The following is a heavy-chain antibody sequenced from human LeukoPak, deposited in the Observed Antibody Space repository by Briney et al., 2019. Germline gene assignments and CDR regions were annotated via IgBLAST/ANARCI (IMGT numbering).Heavy chain of an antibody. CDR1: GGTFSSYA. D-gene: IGHD3-10*01. V-gene: IGHV1-69*13. J-gene: IGHJ6*03. CDR3: ASSTYPSPHYYGSGSYYSFYYYYYMDV. Sequence: GASVKVSCKASGGTFSSYAISWVRQAPGQGLEWMGGIIPIFGTANYAQKFQGRVTITADESTSTAYMKLSSLRSEDTAVYYCASSTYPSPHYYGSGSYYSFYYYYYMDVWGKGTTVTISS. CDR2: IIPIFGTA.